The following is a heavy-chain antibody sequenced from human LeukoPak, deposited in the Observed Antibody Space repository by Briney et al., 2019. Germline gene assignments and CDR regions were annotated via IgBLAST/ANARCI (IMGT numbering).Heavy chain of an antibody. CDR1: GYSISSGYY. V-gene: IGHV4-38-2*02. CDR2: IYHSGST. CDR3: ARGMGATGS. D-gene: IGHD1-26*01. Sequence: SETLSLTCTVSGYSISSGYYWGWIRQPPGKGLEWIGSIYHSGSTYYNPSLKSRVTISVDTSKNQFSLKLSSVTAADTAVYYCARGMGATGSWGQGTLVTVSS. J-gene: IGHJ5*02.